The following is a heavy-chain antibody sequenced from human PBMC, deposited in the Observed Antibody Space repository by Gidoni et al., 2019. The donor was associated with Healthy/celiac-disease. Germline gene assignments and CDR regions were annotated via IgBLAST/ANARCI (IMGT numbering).Heavy chain of an antibody. J-gene: IGHJ3*02. CDR1: GYTFTGYY. CDR2: INPNSGGT. CDR3: AREDYDILTGRAFDI. D-gene: IGHD3-9*01. Sequence: QVQLVQSGAEVKKPGASVKVSCKASGYTFTGYYMHWVRQAPGQGLEWMGWINPNSGGTNYAQKFQGWVTMTRDTSISTAYMELSRLRSDDTAVYYCAREDYDILTGRAFDIWGQGTMVTVSS. V-gene: IGHV1-2*04.